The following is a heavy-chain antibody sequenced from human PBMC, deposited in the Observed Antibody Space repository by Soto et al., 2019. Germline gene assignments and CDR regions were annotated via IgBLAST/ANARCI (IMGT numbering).Heavy chain of an antibody. CDR3: AREGRGKKAGYNGLVSLGY. Sequence: SVKVSCKVSGSRFSNYVISWVRQAPGHGLEWLGRIIPIFNSTKYAQNFQGRVTIAADKSTSTASLELSSLRSDDTAVYFCAREGRGKKAGYNGLVSLGYWGQGTLVTVSS. D-gene: IGHD2-2*02. CDR2: IIPIFNST. CDR1: GSRFSNYV. J-gene: IGHJ4*02. V-gene: IGHV1-69*06.